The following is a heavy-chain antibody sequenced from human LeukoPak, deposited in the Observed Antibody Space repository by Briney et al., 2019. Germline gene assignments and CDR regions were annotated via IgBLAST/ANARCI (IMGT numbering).Heavy chain of an antibody. CDR2: INHSGST. CDR3: ARISPYCSGGSCYSLVRFDT. Sequence: PSETLSLTCAVYGGSFSGYYWSWIRQPPGKGLEWIGEINHSGSTNYNPSLKSRVTISVDTSKNQFSLKLSSVTAADTAVYYCARISPYCSGGSCYSLVRFDTWGQGTLVTVSS. D-gene: IGHD2-15*01. CDR1: GGSFSGYY. V-gene: IGHV4-34*01. J-gene: IGHJ5*02.